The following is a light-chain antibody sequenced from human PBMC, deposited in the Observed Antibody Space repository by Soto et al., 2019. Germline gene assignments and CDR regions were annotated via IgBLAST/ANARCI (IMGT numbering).Light chain of an antibody. V-gene: IGLV2-14*01. CDR1: SSDVGGYNY. J-gene: IGLJ2*01. CDR3: SSYTSSSTLV. Sequence: QSALTQPASVSGSPGQSITISCTGTSSDVGGYNYVSWYQQHPGKAPKLMIYDVSNRPSGVSNRFSGSESGNTASLTISGLQAEDEADYYCSSYTSSSTLVFGGGSKLPVL. CDR2: DVS.